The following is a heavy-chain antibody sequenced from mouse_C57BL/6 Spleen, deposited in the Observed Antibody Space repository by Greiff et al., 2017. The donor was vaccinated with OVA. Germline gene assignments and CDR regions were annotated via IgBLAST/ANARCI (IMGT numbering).Heavy chain of an antibody. CDR3: SRSNYGSSSFDY. CDR1: GYTFTSYW. V-gene: IGHV1-50*01. D-gene: IGHD1-1*01. J-gene: IGHJ2*01. CDR2: IDPSDSYT. Sequence: QVQLQQPGAELVKPGASVKLSCKASGYTFTSYWMQWVKQRPGQGLEWIGEIDPSDSYTNYNHKFKGKATLTVDTSSSTAYMQLSILKSEDSAVDYCSRSNYGSSSFDYWGQGTTLTVSS.